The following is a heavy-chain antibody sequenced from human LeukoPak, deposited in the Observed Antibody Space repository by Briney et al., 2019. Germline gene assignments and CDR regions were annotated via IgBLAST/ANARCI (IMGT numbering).Heavy chain of an antibody. CDR2: ISGSGGST. CDR3: AKDRGGYCSSTSCYTGIGWFDP. J-gene: IGHJ5*02. CDR1: GFTFSSYA. Sequence: GGSLRLSCAASGFTFSSYAMSWVRQAPGKGLEWASAISGSGGSTYYADSVKGRFTISRDNSKNTLYLQMNSLRAEDTAVYYCAKDRGGYCSSTSCYTGIGWFDPWGQGTLVTVSS. D-gene: IGHD2-2*02. V-gene: IGHV3-23*01.